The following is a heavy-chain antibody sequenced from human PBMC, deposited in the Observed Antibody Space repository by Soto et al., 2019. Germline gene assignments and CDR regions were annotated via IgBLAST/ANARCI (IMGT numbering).Heavy chain of an antibody. CDR1: GYSFSDNG. CDR3: TRDASRDSSARGWFDP. CDR2: ISAYNGNR. J-gene: IGHJ5*02. Sequence: ASVKVSCKASGYSFSDNGISWVRQAPGQGLEWMGWISAYNGNRNYAQKLQGRVTMTTDTSTSTAYMEMNSLRAEDTAVYYCTRDASRDSSARGWFDPWGPGTLVTVSS. D-gene: IGHD6-13*01. V-gene: IGHV1-18*04.